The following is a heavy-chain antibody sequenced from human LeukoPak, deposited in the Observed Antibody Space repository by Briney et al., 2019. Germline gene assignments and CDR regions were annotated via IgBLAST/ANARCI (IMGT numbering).Heavy chain of an antibody. CDR2: FDPEDGET. J-gene: IGHJ4*02. Sequence: GASVKVSCKVSGYTLTELSMHWVRQAPGKGREWMGGFDPEDGETIYAQKFQGRVTMTEDTSTDTAYMELSSLRSEDTAVYYCATHHRQWLVPATFDYWGQGTLVTVSS. D-gene: IGHD6-19*01. CDR1: GYTLTELS. V-gene: IGHV1-24*01. CDR3: ATHHRQWLVPATFDY.